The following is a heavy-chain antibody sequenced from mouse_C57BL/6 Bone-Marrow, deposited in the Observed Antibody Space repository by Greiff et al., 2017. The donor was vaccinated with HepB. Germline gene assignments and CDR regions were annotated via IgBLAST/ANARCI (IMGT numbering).Heavy chain of an antibody. CDR3: ARPPTTTGAMDY. Sequence: EVKLVESGGDLVKPGGSLKLSCAASGFTFSSYGMSWVRQTPDKRLEWVATISSGGSYTYYPDSVKGRFTISRDNAKNTLYLQMSSLKSEDTAMYYGARPPTTTGAMDYWGQGTSVTVSS. V-gene: IGHV5-6*01. D-gene: IGHD1-1*01. CDR1: GFTFSSYG. J-gene: IGHJ4*01. CDR2: ISSGGSYT.